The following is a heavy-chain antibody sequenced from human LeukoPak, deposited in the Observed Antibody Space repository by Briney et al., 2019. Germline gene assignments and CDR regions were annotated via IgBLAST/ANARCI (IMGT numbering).Heavy chain of an antibody. J-gene: IGHJ5*02. V-gene: IGHV3-30-3*01. CDR1: GFTFSSYA. CDR3: ARDLPWFDP. Sequence: GGSLGLSCAASGFTFSSYAMHWVCQAPGKGLEWVAVISYDGSNKYYADSVKGRFTISRGNSKNTLYLQMNSLRAEDTAVYYCARDLPWFDPWGQGTLVTVSS. CDR2: ISYDGSNK.